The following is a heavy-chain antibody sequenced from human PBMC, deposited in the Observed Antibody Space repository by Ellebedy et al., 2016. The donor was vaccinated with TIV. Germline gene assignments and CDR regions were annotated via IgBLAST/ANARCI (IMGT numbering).Heavy chain of an antibody. CDR3: ARISETTVTGWFDP. J-gene: IGHJ5*02. Sequence: GESLKISCKASGYRFTSFWINWVRQMPGKGLEWMGRIDPSDSYTTYNPSFQGHVTMSTDKSITTAYLQWSSLEASDSGMYYCARISETTVTGWFDPWGQGTLVTVSS. CDR1: GYRFTSFW. D-gene: IGHD4-17*01. CDR2: IDPSDSYT. V-gene: IGHV5-10-1*01.